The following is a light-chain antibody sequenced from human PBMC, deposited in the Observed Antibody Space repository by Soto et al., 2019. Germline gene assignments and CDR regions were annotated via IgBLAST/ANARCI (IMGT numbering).Light chain of an antibody. CDR1: QRVSSN. Sequence: DIVMTPSPATLSVSPGERATLSCRASQRVSSNLAWYQQKPGQATRLLIYGASTRATGIPARCSGSGAETAVSLTISSLQYEDFAVYYCQHYSNWPRTFGQGTKVEIK. CDR2: GAS. J-gene: IGKJ1*01. V-gene: IGKV3-15*01. CDR3: QHYSNWPRT.